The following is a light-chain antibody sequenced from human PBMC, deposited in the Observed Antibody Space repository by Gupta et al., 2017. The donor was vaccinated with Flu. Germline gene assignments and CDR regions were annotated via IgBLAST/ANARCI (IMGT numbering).Light chain of an antibody. CDR1: QSLLHINGYNY. CDR3: MQGRHIPPT. J-gene: IGKJ3*01. Sequence: DIVMTQSPLSLPVTPGEPASISCRASQSLLHINGYNYVDWYLQKPGQSPRLLIYLGSSRASGVPDRFSGSGSGTDFTLKISRVEAEDVWVYYCMQGRHIPPTFGPGTEVDIK. CDR2: LGS. V-gene: IGKV2-28*01.